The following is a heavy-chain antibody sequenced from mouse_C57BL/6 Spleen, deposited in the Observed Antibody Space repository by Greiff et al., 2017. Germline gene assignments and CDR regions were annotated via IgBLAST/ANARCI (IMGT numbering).Heavy chain of an antibody. V-gene: IGHV1-59*01. Sequence: QVQLKQPGAELVRPGTSVKLSCKASGYTFTSYWMHWVKQRPGQGLEWIGVIDPSDSYTNYNQKFKGKATLTVDTSSSTAYMQLSSLTSEDSAVYYCARGGRDWYFDVWGTGTTVTVSS. J-gene: IGHJ1*03. CDR3: ARGGRDWYFDV. D-gene: IGHD3-3*01. CDR2: IDPSDSYT. CDR1: GYTFTSYW.